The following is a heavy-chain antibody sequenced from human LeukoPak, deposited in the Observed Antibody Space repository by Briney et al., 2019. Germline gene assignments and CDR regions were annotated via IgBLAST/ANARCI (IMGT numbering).Heavy chain of an antibody. Sequence: PGGSLRLSCAASGFTFSDYYMSWIRQAPGKGLEWVSYISSGGTTLYYADSVKGRFTISRDNAKNSLSLRMNSLRAEDTAFYYCARVGHSNGYSQNWFDPWGQGTLVTASS. CDR2: ISSGGTTL. CDR3: ARVGHSNGYSQNWFDP. V-gene: IGHV3-11*01. D-gene: IGHD4-11*01. CDR1: GFTFSDYY. J-gene: IGHJ5*02.